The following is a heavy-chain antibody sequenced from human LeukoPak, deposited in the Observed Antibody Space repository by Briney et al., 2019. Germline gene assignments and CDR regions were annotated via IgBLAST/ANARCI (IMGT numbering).Heavy chain of an antibody. CDR2: IIPIFGTA. CDR1: GGTFSSYA. V-gene: IGHV1-69*05. Sequence: SVKVSCKASGGTFSSYAFSWVRQAPGQGLEWMGGIIPIFGTANYAQKFQGRVTITTDESTSTAYMELSSLRSEDTAVYYCARGQDGSGSYLNFDYWGQGTLVTVSS. CDR3: ARGQDGSGSYLNFDY. J-gene: IGHJ4*02. D-gene: IGHD3-10*01.